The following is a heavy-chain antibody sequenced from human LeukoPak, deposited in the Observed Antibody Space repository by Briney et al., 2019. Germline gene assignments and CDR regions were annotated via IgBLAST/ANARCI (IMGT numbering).Heavy chain of an antibody. V-gene: IGHV4-59*01. CDR2: IYYSGST. Sequence: PSETLSLTCTVSGGSISSYYWSWIRQPPGKGLEWIGYIYYSGSTNYNPSLKSRVTISVDTSKNQFSLKLSSVTAADTAVYYCARGFRSGYYYYSMDVWGKGTTVTVSS. D-gene: IGHD3-3*01. CDR1: GGSISSYY. CDR3: ARGFRSGYYYYSMDV. J-gene: IGHJ6*03.